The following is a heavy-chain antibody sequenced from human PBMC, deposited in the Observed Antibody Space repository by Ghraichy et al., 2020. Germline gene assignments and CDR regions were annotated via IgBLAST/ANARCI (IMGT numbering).Heavy chain of an antibody. CDR1: GYTFASYG. CDR2: FSPYNGHT. CDR3: ARVGLPPDFGDYYRHYGMDV. D-gene: IGHD4-17*01. V-gene: IGHV1-18*01. J-gene: IGHJ6*02. Sequence: ASVKVSCKASGYTFASYGITWVRQAPGQGLEWMGWFSPYNGHTYYAQKFQGRVTMTTDTSTNTAYIELRSLISDDAAVYYCARVGLPPDFGDYYRHYGMDVWGQGTTVSVSS.